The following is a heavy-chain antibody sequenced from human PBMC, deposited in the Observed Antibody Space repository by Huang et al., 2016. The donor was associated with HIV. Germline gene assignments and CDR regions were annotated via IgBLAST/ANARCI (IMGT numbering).Heavy chain of an antibody. CDR3: ARVESRRYYDSSGYYY. CDR1: GGTFSSYA. J-gene: IGHJ4*02. V-gene: IGHV1-69*01. Sequence: QVQLVQSGAAVKKPGSSVKVSCKASGGTFSSYAISWVRQAPGQGLEWMGGSIPIFGTANYAQKFQGRVTITADESTSTAYMELSSLRSEDTAVYYCARVESRRYYDSSGYYYWGQGTLVTVSS. D-gene: IGHD3-22*01. CDR2: SIPIFGTA.